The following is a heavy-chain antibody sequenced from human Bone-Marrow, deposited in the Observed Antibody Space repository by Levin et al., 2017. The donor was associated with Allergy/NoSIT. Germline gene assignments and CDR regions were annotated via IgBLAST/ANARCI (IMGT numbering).Heavy chain of an antibody. D-gene: IGHD5-12*01. J-gene: IGHJ4*02. CDR1: GDSISRYY. CDR2: IYYSGST. V-gene: IGHV4-59*01. Sequence: PSQTLSLTCTVSGDSISRYYWSWIRQPPGKGLEWIGYIYYSGSTNYNPSLKSRVTISVDTSKNQFSLDLNFVTASDPAIYYCAGCELGSGYLFDYWGQGTLVTVSS. CDR3: AGCELGSGYLFDY.